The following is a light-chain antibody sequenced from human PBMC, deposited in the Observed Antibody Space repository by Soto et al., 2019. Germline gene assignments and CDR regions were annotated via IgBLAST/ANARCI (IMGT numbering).Light chain of an antibody. CDR3: QQANTSPS. Sequence: DIQMTQSPSSVSASVGDRVTITCRASQAIGNWLAWYQQKPGKAPKLLIYAASSLQSGVPSRFSGSGSGTDFTLIIRSLQPEDFATYYCQQANTSPSFGPGTKVEI. J-gene: IGKJ3*01. V-gene: IGKV1-12*02. CDR2: AAS. CDR1: QAIGNW.